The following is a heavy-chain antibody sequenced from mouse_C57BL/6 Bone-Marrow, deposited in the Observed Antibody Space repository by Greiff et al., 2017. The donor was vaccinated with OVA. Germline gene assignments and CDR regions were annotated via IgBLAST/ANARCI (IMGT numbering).Heavy chain of an antibody. Sequence: EVKVEESGGGLVKPGGSLKLSCAASGFTFSSYAMSWVRQTPEKRLEWVATISDGGSYTYYPDNVKGRFTISRDNAKNNLYLQMSHLKSEDTAMYYCARENDGYWSFDYWGQGTTLTVSS. J-gene: IGHJ2*01. CDR2: ISDGGSYT. V-gene: IGHV5-4*01. CDR3: ARENDGYWSFDY. D-gene: IGHD2-3*01. CDR1: GFTFSSYA.